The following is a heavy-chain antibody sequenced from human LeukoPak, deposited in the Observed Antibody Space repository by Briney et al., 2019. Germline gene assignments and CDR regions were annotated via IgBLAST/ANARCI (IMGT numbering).Heavy chain of an antibody. CDR1: GDSISSGNYY. V-gene: IGHV4-61*02. J-gene: IGHJ4*02. CDR3: ARDLGHGYTSSWYQY. Sequence: SETLSLTCTVSGDSISSGNYYWSWIRQPAGKGLVWIGRIYSSGSTNYNPSLKSRLTISVDTSKNEFSLKLSSVTAADTAVYYCARDLGHGYTSSWYQYWGQGTLVTVSS. D-gene: IGHD6-13*01. CDR2: IYSSGST.